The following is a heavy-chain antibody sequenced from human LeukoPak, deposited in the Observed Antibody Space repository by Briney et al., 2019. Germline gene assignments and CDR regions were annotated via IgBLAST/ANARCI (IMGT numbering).Heavy chain of an antibody. V-gene: IGHV3-48*04. CDR3: AKNPHSDSSGWYYFDY. D-gene: IGHD6-19*01. CDR1: GFTLRSHS. J-gene: IGHJ4*02. Sequence: HPGGSLRLSCAASGFTLRSHSMNWVRQAPGKGLEWVSYITSSSDTVYYADSVKGRFTISRDNAKNSLYLQMNSLRAEDTALYYCAKNPHSDSSGWYYFDYWGQGTLVTVSS. CDR2: ITSSSDTV.